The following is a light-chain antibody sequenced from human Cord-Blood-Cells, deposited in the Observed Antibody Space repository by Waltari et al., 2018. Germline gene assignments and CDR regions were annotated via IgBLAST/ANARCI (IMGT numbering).Light chain of an antibody. CDR3: SSYTSSSTYV. J-gene: IGLJ1*01. Sequence: QSALTQPASVSGSPGQSITIPCTGTSSDVGGYNYVPWYQQHPGKAPKLTIYDVSNRPPGVSNRFSGSQAGHTAPLTISGVQAEDEADYYCSSYTSSSTYVFGTGTKVTVL. CDR2: DVS. CDR1: SSDVGGYNY. V-gene: IGLV2-14*03.